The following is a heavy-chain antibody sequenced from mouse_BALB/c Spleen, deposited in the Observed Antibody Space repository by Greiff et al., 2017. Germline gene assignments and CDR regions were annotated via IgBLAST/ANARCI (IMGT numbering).Heavy chain of an antibody. CDR1: GYSITSDYA. CDR2: ISYSGST. Sequence: EVKLVESGPGLVKPSQSLSLTCTVTGYSITSDYAWNWIRQFPGNKLEWMGYISYSGSTSYKPSLKSRISITRDTSKNHFFLQLNSVTTEDTATYYCARKAYYYFDYWGQGTTLTVSS. D-gene: IGHD1-1*01. J-gene: IGHJ2*01. CDR3: ARKAYYYFDY. V-gene: IGHV3-2*02.